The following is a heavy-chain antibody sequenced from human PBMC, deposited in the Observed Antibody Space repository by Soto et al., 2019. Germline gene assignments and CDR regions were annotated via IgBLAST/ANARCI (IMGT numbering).Heavy chain of an antibody. D-gene: IGHD2-8*01. CDR1: GFTFSNAW. V-gene: IGHV3-15*01. Sequence: EVQLVESGGGLVKPGGSLRLSWAGSGFTFSNAWKSWVRRVPGKGLEWVGRIKSEAYGGAINYAAPVKGRFTISRDDSKNTLFLQMNNLRAEDTAVYSCTTTKGRLEPPTNDFWGQGTPVIVSS. CDR2: IKSEAYGGAI. CDR3: TTTKGRLEPPTNDF. J-gene: IGHJ4*02.